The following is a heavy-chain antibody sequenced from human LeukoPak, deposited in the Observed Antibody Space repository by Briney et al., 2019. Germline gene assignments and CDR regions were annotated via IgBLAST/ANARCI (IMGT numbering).Heavy chain of an antibody. D-gene: IGHD5-12*01. Sequence: GRSLRLSCAASGFTFDDYAMHWVRQAPGKGLEWVSGISWNSGSIGYADSVKGRFTISRDNAKNSLYLQMNSLRAEDTALYYCAKDTTIVATSGGMDVWGQGTTVTVSS. CDR1: GFTFDDYA. CDR3: AKDTTIVATSGGMDV. J-gene: IGHJ6*02. V-gene: IGHV3-9*01. CDR2: ISWNSGSI.